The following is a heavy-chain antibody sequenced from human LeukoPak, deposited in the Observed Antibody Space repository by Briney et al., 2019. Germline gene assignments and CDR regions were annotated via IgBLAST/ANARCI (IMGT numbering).Heavy chain of an antibody. J-gene: IGHJ6*02. V-gene: IGHV1-3*01. D-gene: IGHD4-17*01. Sequence: ASVKVSCKASGYTFTSYAMHWVRQAPGQRLERMGWINAGNGNTKYSQKFQGRVTITRDTSASTAYMELSSLRSEDTAVYYCAGGDYVRYYYGMDVWGQGTTVTVSS. CDR2: INAGNGNT. CDR3: AGGDYVRYYYGMDV. CDR1: GYTFTSYA.